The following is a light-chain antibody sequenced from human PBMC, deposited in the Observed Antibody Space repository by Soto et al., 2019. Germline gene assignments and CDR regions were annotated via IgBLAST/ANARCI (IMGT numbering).Light chain of an antibody. V-gene: IGKV1-39*01. J-gene: IGKJ2*01. Sequence: DLQMTQSPSSLSASVGDRVTITCRASESIANYLNWYQQKPGKAPNLLIYAASTLQTGVPSRFSGSGSGTDFTLTISSLQTEDFAPYFCHQSYITPYTFGQGTKLDI. CDR1: ESIANY. CDR3: HQSYITPYT. CDR2: AAS.